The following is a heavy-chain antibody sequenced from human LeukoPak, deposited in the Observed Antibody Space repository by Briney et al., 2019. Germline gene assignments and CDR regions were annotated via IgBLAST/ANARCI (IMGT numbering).Heavy chain of an antibody. J-gene: IGHJ6*03. CDR2: ISAYNGNT. D-gene: IGHD2-2*01. CDR3: ARDRVVVVPAAHYYYYYYMDV. Sequence: ASVKVSCKASGYTFTSYGISWVRQAPGKGLEWMGCISAYNGNTNYAQKLQGRVTMTTDTSTSTAYMELRSLRSDDTAVYYCARDRVVVVPAAHYYYYYYMDVWGKGTTVTVSS. CDR1: GYTFTSYG. V-gene: IGHV1-18*01.